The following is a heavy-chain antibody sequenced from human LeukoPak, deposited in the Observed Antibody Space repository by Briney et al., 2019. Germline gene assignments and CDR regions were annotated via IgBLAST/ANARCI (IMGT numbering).Heavy chain of an antibody. Sequence: PGGSLRLSYAASGFTFSSYAMSWVRQAPGKGLEWVSAISGSGGSTYYADSVKGRFTISRDNSKNTLYLQMNSLRAEDTAVYYCAKLSGYSYGYFDYWGQGTLVTVSS. CDR3: AKLSGYSYGYFDY. V-gene: IGHV3-23*01. J-gene: IGHJ4*02. CDR2: ISGSGGST. CDR1: GFTFSSYA. D-gene: IGHD5-18*01.